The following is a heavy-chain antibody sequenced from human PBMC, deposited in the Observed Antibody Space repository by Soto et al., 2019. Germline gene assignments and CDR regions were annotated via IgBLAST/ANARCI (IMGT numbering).Heavy chain of an antibody. J-gene: IGHJ3*01. CDR1: GFTFSRYA. Sequence: GGSLRLSCAASGFTFSRYAMHWVRQAPGKGLEWVAVISYGGTNKYYADSVKGRFTISRDNSKNTLSLQMNSLRAEDTAMFYCARDRGGYYYDDSGYYSKNAFDFWGQGTMVTVSS. V-gene: IGHV3-30-3*01. CDR3: ARDRGGYYYDDSGYYSKNAFDF. CDR2: ISYGGTNK. D-gene: IGHD3-22*01.